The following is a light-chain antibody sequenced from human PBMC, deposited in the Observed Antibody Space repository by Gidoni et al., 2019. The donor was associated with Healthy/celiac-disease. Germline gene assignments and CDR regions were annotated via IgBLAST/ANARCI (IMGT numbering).Light chain of an antibody. CDR2: EGS. J-gene: IGLJ2*01. CDR3: CSYAGSSTDVV. V-gene: IGLV2-23*01. Sequence: QSALTQPASVSGSPGPSSTISCTGTSRDVGSYNLVSCYQQHQGKAPKLMIYEGSKRPSGVSNRFSGSKSGNTASLTIAGLQAEDEADYYCCSYAGSSTDVVFGGGTKLTVL. CDR1: SRDVGSYNL.